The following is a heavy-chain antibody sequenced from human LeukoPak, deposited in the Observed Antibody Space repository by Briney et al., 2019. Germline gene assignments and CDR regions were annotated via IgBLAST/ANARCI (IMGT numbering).Heavy chain of an antibody. CDR3: ARGKTTAISAFDY. CDR1: GFNFGTYA. Sequence: GGSLRLSCAASGFNFGTYALHWLRQAPGKGLEWVAVISYDGSNKYYADSVKGRFTISRDNSKNTLYLQMNSLRAEDTAVYYCARGKTTAISAFDYWGQGTLVTVSS. V-gene: IGHV3-30*04. CDR2: ISYDGSNK. J-gene: IGHJ4*02. D-gene: IGHD4-17*01.